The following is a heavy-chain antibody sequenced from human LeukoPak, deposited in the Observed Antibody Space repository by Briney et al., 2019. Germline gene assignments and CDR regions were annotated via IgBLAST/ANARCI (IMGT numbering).Heavy chain of an antibody. CDR1: GGSISSYY. J-gene: IGHJ4*02. Sequence: PSETLSLTGTVSGGSISSYYWSWIPQPPGKGLKGMGYIYYSGSTNYNPSLKSRVNISVDTSKNQFSLKLSSVTAADTAVYYCARGVGYCSSTSCYWEFDYWGQGTLVTVSS. D-gene: IGHD2-2*01. CDR2: IYYSGST. CDR3: ARGVGYCSSTSCYWEFDY. V-gene: IGHV4-59*01.